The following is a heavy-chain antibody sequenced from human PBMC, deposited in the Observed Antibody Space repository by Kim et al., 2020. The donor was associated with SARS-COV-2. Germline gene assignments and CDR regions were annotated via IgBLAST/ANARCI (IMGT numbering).Heavy chain of an antibody. D-gene: IGHD6-13*01. CDR2: IIPILGIA. V-gene: IGHV1-69*04. CDR1: GGTFSSYA. CDR3: ATLIAAAGIYVGGW. J-gene: IGHJ3*01. Sequence: SVKVSCKASGGTFSSYAISWVRQAPGQGLEWMGRIIPILGIATYAQKFQGRVTITADKSTSTAYMELSSLRSEDTAVYYCATLIAAAGIYVGGWWGQGTMVTVSS.